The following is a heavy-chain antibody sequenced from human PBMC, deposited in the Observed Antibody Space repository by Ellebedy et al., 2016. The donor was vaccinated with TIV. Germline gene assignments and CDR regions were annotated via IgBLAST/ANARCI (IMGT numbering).Heavy chain of an antibody. J-gene: IGHJ6*02. D-gene: IGHD3-10*01. V-gene: IGHV4-61*08. CDR2: IYYSGST. CDR3: ASSLTMLRGGMDV. Sequence: MPSQTLSLTCTVSGGSISSGDYYWSWIRQPPGKGLEWIGYIYYSGSTNYNPSLKSRVTISVDTSKNQFSLKLSSVTAAATAVYYCASSLTMLRGGMDVWGQGTTVTVSS. CDR1: GGSISSGDYY.